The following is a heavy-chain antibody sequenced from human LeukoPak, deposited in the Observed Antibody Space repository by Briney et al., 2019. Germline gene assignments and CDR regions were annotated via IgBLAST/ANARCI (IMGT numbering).Heavy chain of an antibody. CDR3: ARRRLLYEYVWVSYDAFDI. Sequence: SETLSLTCAVYGGSFSGYYWSWIRQPPGKGLEWIGEINHSGSTNYDPSLKSRVTISVDTSKNQFSLKLSSVTAADTAVYYCARRRLLYEYVWVSYDAFDIWGQGTMVTVSS. CDR2: INHSGST. D-gene: IGHD3-16*01. J-gene: IGHJ3*02. V-gene: IGHV4-34*01. CDR1: GGSFSGYY.